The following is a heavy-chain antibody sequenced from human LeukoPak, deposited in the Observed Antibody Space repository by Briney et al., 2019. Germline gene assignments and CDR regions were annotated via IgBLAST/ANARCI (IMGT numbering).Heavy chain of an antibody. J-gene: IGHJ3*02. CDR3: ARGNSGYGAFDI. D-gene: IGHD5-12*01. Sequence: YYPNSVKGRFTISRDNSTNTLYLQMGSLRAEDMAVYYCARGNSGYGAFDIWGQGTMVTVSS. V-gene: IGHV3-64*01.